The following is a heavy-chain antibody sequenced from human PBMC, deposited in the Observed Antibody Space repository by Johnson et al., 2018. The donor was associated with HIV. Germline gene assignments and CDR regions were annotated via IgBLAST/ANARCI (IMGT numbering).Heavy chain of an antibody. CDR3: VRRPFGAAPGADTFDI. Sequence: EVQLVESGGGLVQPGGSLRLSCAASGFTFSSYAMSWVRQAPGKGLEWVGRIKSKIDGGTTDYAAPVKGRFSISRDDSKNTLYLQMNSLRAEDTAVYYCVRRPFGAAPGADTFDIWGQGTMVTVSS. CDR1: GFTFSSYA. J-gene: IGHJ3*02. D-gene: IGHD6-13*01. V-gene: IGHV3-15*01. CDR2: IKSKIDGGTT.